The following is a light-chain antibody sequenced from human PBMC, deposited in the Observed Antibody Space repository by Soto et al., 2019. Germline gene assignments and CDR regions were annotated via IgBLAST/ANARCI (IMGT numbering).Light chain of an antibody. Sequence: QSALTQPASVSGSPGQSITISCTATSSDVGGYNYVSWYQQHPGKAPKLMIYMVSNRPSGVSIRFSGSKSGNTASLTISGLQAEDEADYYCSSYTTSSTWVFGGGTKVTVL. J-gene: IGLJ3*02. CDR1: SSDVGGYNY. V-gene: IGLV2-14*01. CDR2: MVS. CDR3: SSYTTSSTWV.